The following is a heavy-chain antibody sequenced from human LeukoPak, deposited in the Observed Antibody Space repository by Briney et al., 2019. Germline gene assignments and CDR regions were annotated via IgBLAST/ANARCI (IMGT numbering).Heavy chain of an antibody. CDR1: GFTFRNYA. J-gene: IGHJ3*02. D-gene: IGHD3-10*01. CDR2: ISYDGKNK. Sequence: PGGSLRLSCAASGFTFRNYAMHWVRQAPGKGLEWVAVISYDGKNKYYADSVKGRFTISGDNSKNTLYLQMNSLRAEDTAVYYCAKDGRQRKTFYYASGSANAFDIWGQGTMVTVSS. CDR3: AKDGRQRKTFYYASGSANAFDI. V-gene: IGHV3-30*04.